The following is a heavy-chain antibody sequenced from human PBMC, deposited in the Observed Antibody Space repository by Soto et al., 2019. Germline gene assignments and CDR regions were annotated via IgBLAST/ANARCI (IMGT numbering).Heavy chain of an antibody. CDR1: GGTFSSYA. CDR3: ARISQWLVPSYYYYGMDV. D-gene: IGHD6-19*01. J-gene: IGHJ6*02. Sequence: SVKVSCKASGGTFSSYAISWVRQAPGQGLEWMGGIIPIFGTANYAQKFQGRVTITADESTSTAYMELGSLRSEDTAVYYCARISQWLVPSYYYYGMDVWGQGTTVTVSS. V-gene: IGHV1-69*13. CDR2: IIPIFGTA.